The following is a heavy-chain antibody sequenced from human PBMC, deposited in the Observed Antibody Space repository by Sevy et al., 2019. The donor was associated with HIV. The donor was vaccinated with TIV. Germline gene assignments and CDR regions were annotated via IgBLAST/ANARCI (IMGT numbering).Heavy chain of an antibody. CDR2: IWYDGSNK. D-gene: IGHD3-22*01. V-gene: IGHV3-33*01. CDR1: GFTFSSYG. Sequence: RGCLRLSCAASGFTFSSYGMHWVRQAPGKGLERVAVIWYDGSNKYYADSVKGRFTISRDNSKNTLYLQMNSLRAEDTAVYYCTREQVVINAPAFDIWGQGTMVIVSS. J-gene: IGHJ3*02. CDR3: TREQVVINAPAFDI.